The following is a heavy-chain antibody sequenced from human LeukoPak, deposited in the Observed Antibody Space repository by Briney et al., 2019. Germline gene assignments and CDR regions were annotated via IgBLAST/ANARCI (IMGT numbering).Heavy chain of an antibody. D-gene: IGHD3-22*01. CDR1: GFTVSNNY. J-gene: IGHJ4*02. CDR2: ISSNGGST. V-gene: IGHV3-64D*06. CDR3: VARPSHSSGYWEFDY. Sequence: QPGGSLRLSCAASGFTVSNNYMSWVRQAPGKGLEYVSAISSNGGSTYYADSVKGRFTISRDNSKNTLYLQMSSLRAEDTAVYYCVARPSHSSGYWEFDYWGQGTLVTVSS.